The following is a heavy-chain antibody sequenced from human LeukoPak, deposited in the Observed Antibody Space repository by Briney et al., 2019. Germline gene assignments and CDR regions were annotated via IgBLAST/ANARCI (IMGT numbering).Heavy chain of an antibody. CDR2: ISYDGSNK. Sequence: PGGSLRLSCAASGFTFSSYAMHGVRQAPGKGLEGGAVISYDGSNKYYADSVKGRFTISRDNSKNSLYLQMNRLSAEDTAVYYCAKDILWFGELPPPDYWGQGTLVTVSS. CDR1: GFTFSSYA. CDR3: AKDILWFGELPPPDY. V-gene: IGHV3-30-3*02. D-gene: IGHD3-10*01. J-gene: IGHJ4*02.